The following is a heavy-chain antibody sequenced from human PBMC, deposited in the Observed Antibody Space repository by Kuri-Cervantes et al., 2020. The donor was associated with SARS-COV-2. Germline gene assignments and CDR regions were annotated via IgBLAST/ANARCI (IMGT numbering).Heavy chain of an antibody. CDR2: ISAYNGNT. Sequence: ASVKVSCKASGYTFTSYGISWVRQAPGQGLEWMGWISAYNGNTNYAQKLQGRVTMTTDTSTSTAYMELRSLRSDDTAVYYCARAPGYCSGGSCYSGGGYWGQGTLVNRLL. CDR1: GYTFTSYG. CDR3: ARAPGYCSGGSCYSGGGY. V-gene: IGHV1-18*01. J-gene: IGHJ4*02. D-gene: IGHD2-15*01.